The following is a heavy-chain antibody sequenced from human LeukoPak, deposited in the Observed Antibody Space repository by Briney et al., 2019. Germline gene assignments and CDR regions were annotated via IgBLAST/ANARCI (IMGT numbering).Heavy chain of an antibody. CDR3: ARGVYIAAAQYGY. CDR2: IYYSGTT. V-gene: IGHV4-59*01. CDR1: GGSISSYY. J-gene: IGHJ4*02. Sequence: SETLSLTCTVSGGSISSYYWGWIRQPPGKGLEWIGYIYYSGTTNYNPSLKSRVTISVDTSKNQFSLKLSSVTAADTAVYYCARGVYIAAAQYGYWGQGTLVTVSS. D-gene: IGHD6-13*01.